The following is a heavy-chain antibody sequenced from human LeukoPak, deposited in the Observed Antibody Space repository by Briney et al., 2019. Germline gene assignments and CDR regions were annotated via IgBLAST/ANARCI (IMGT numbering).Heavy chain of an antibody. V-gene: IGHV1-8*01. CDR2: MNPNSGNT. CDR3: ARRIIAAARYYYMDV. Sequence: ASVKVSCKASGYTFTSYDINWVRQATGQGLEWMGWMNPNSGNTGYAQKFQGRVTMTRNTSISTAYMELSSLRSEDTAVYYCARRIIAAARYYYMDVWGKGTAVTVSS. J-gene: IGHJ6*03. CDR1: GYTFTSYD. D-gene: IGHD6-13*01.